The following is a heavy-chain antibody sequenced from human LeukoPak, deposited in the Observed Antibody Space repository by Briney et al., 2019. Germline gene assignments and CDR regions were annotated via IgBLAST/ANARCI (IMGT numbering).Heavy chain of an antibody. CDR3: AGIKNYGSGSFDY. V-gene: IGHV1-24*01. J-gene: IGHJ4*02. Sequence: GASVKVSCKVSGYALTELSMHWVRQAPGKGLEWMGGFDPEDGETIYAQKFQGRVTMTEDTSTDTAYMELSSLRSEDTAVYYCAGIKNYGSGSFDYWGQGTLVTVSS. D-gene: IGHD3-10*01. CDR1: GYALTELS. CDR2: FDPEDGET.